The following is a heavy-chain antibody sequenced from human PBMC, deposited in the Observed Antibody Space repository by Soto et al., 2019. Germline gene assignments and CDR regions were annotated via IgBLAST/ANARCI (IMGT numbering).Heavy chain of an antibody. CDR2: IYYSGST. CDR1: GGSISSSSHY. J-gene: IGHJ6*02. CDR3: AREFYYDYGMDV. V-gene: IGHV4-39*01. Sequence: QLQLQESGPGLVKPSETLSLTCTVSGGSISSSSHYWGWIRQPPGKGLEWIGSIYYSGSTYYNPSLKSTVTLSVDTSRNQSSLKRGSVTAADTAGYYCAREFYYDYGMDVWGQGTTVTVSS.